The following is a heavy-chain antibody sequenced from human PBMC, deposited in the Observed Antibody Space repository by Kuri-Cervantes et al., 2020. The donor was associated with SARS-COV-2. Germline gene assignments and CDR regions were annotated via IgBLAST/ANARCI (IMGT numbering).Heavy chain of an antibody. CDR1: GGSISSSNW. J-gene: IGHJ6*02. CDR3: ARAGVGDFWSGYYGMDV. D-gene: IGHD3-3*01. V-gene: IGHV4-4*02. Sequence: SETLSLTCAVSGGSISSSNWWSWVRQPPGKGLEWIGEIYHSGSTNYNPSLKSRVTISVDTSKNQFSLKLSSVTAADTAVYYCARAGVGDFWSGYYGMDVWGQGTTVTVSS. CDR2: IYHSGST.